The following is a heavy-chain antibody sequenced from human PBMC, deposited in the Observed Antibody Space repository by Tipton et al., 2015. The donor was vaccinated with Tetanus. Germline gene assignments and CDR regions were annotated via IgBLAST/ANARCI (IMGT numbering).Heavy chain of an antibody. CDR1: GGSISSSSYY. V-gene: IGHV4-39*07. D-gene: IGHD6-19*01. CDR2: IYYSGST. CDR3: ARKGRAVARGNFDY. J-gene: IGHJ4*02. Sequence: TLSLTCTVSGGSISSSSYYWGWIRQPPGKGLEWIGSIYYSGSTYYNPSLKSRVTISVDTSKNQFSLKLSSVTAADTAVYYCARKGRAVARGNFDYWGQGTLVTVSS.